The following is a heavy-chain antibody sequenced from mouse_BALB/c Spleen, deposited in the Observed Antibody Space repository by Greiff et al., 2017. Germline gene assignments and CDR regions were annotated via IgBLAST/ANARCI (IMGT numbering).Heavy chain of an antibody. CDR1: GFTFSSYA. CDR2: ISSGGSYT. D-gene: IGHD2-4*01. CDR3: ARPYDYDGGAWFAY. V-gene: IGHV5-9-4*01. J-gene: IGHJ3*01. Sequence: EVHLVESGGGLVKPGGSLKLSCAASGFTFSSYAMSWVRQSPEKRLEWVAEISSGGSYTYYPDTVTGRFTISRDNAKNTLFLQMTSLRSEDTAMYYCARPYDYDGGAWFAYWGQGTLVTVSA.